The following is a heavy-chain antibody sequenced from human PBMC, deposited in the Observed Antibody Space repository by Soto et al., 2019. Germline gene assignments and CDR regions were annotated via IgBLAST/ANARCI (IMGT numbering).Heavy chain of an antibody. CDR2: VSYDGKNI. V-gene: IGHV3-30*03. CDR3: ARDYGALPCDRIQH. CDR1: GFSLDSYA. Sequence: QLVESGGGVVQPGGSLTLSCAASGFSLDSYAIHWVRQAPGKGHEWLAVVSYDGKNIYYGDSVKGRFTTSKDDSKNTLYLRMSSLTAEDTATYSCARDYGALPCDRIQHWGRGILVTVSS. D-gene: IGHD3-10*01. J-gene: IGHJ1*01.